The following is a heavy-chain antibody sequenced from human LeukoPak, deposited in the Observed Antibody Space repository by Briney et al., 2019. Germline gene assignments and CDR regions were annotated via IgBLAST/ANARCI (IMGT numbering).Heavy chain of an antibody. V-gene: IGHV3-23*01. D-gene: IGHD3-22*01. CDR2: VGGSGDTT. Sequence: GGSLRLSCAASGFTFSTYALSWVRQTPDRGLEWVSTVGGSGDTTYYADSVKGRFTISRDNSKNMLFLQMNSLRAEDTAIYFCARQYYYNTSDAFDIWGQGTLVTVSS. CDR1: GFTFSTYA. J-gene: IGHJ3*02. CDR3: ARQYYYNTSDAFDI.